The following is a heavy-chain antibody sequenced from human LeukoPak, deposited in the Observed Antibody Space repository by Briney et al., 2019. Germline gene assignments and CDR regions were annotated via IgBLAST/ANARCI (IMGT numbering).Heavy chain of an antibody. J-gene: IGHJ4*02. CDR1: GFTFSSYS. V-gene: IGHV3-21*01. CDR3: ARDCSGGSCYSAFDY. D-gene: IGHD2-15*01. CDR2: ISSSSSYI. Sequence: PGGSLRLSCAASGFTFSSYSMNWVRQAPGKGLEWVSSISSSSSYIYYADSVKGRFTISRDNAKNSLCLQMNSLRAEDTAVYYCARDCSGGSCYSAFDYWGQGTLVTVSS.